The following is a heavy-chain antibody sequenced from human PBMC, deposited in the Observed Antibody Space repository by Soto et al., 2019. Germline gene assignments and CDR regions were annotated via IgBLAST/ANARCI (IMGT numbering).Heavy chain of an antibody. CDR1: GYTFTSYG. CDR3: ARRFLEWLSSGPHAFDI. CDR2: ISAYNGNT. D-gene: IGHD3-3*01. V-gene: IGHV1-18*01. Sequence: ASVKVSCKASGYTFTSYGISWVRQAPGQGLEWMGWISAYNGNTNYAQKLQGRVTMTTDTSTSTAYMELRSLRSEDTAVYYCARRFLEWLSSGPHAFDIWGQGTMVTVSS. J-gene: IGHJ3*02.